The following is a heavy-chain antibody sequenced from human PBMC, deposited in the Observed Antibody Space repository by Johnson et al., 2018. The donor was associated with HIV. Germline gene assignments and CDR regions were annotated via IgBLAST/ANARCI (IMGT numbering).Heavy chain of an antibody. Sequence: QVQLVESGGGLVKPGGSLRLSCAASGFTFSDYYMSWIRQAPGKGLEWVSYISSSGSIIYYADSVKGRFTISRDNAKNSLYLQMNSLRPEDTAVYYCARSGRPLVVVTAYDACDIWGQGTMVTVSS. V-gene: IGHV3-11*04. CDR1: GFTFSDYY. D-gene: IGHD2-15*01. J-gene: IGHJ3*02. CDR2: ISSSGSII. CDR3: ARSGRPLVVVTAYDACDI.